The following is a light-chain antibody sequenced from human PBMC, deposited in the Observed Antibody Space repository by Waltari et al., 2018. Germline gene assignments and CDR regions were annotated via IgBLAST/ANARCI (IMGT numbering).Light chain of an antibody. J-gene: IGKJ4*01. CDR2: GAS. CDR1: QSIGSP. V-gene: IGKV3D-15*01. Sequence: EIELTQSPATLSVSPGERATLSCRASQSIGSPLAWYPQKPGQGPRLLFYGASTRATGIPARFSGSGSGTDFTLTISGLQSEDFADYYCQQYDVWPLTFGGGTKVHIK. CDR3: QQYDVWPLT.